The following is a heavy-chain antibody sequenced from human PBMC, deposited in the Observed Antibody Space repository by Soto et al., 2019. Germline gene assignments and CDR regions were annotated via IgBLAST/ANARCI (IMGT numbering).Heavy chain of an antibody. CDR3: ARGRPRSGPPFSYYGRDV. CDR1: GGTFSTYV. V-gene: IGHV1-69*06. D-gene: IGHD1-26*01. CDR2: VIPMSGSS. J-gene: IGHJ6*02. Sequence: QVQLVQSGAEVKKPGSSVKVSCKASGGTFSTYVISWVRQAPGQGLEWMGRVIPMSGSSNYAQKFQGRVTMTADKGTSIAYMEVRSLRSEDTAVYYCARGRPRSGPPFSYYGRDVWGQGTTVIVSS.